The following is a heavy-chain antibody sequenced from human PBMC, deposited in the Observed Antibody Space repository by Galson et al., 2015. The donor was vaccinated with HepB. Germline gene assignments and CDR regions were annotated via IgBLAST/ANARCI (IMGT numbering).Heavy chain of an antibody. CDR2: IDWDDDK. Sequence: PALVKPTQTLTLTCTFSGFSLSTSGMCVSWIRQPPGKALEWLARIDWDDDKYYSTSLKTRLTISKDTSKNQVVLTMTNMDPVDTATYYCARSEASSGWYGSYAFDIWGQGTMVTVSS. V-gene: IGHV2-70*11. CDR1: GFSLSTSGMC. CDR3: ARSEASSGWYGSYAFDI. J-gene: IGHJ3*02. D-gene: IGHD6-19*01.